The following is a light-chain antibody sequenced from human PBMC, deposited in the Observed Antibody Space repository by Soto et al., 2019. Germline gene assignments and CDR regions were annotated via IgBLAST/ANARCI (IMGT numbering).Light chain of an antibody. CDR3: HHYYTTPIT. CDR1: QSVLYSSNNKNY. V-gene: IGKV4-1*01. Sequence: DIVMTQSPDSLAVSLGERATINCKSSQSVLYSSNNKNYLAWYQQKPGQPPKLLFYWASTRESGVPDRFSASGSGTDFTLTISSLQAEDVAVYYCHHYYTTPITFGQGTRLEIK. CDR2: WAS. J-gene: IGKJ5*01.